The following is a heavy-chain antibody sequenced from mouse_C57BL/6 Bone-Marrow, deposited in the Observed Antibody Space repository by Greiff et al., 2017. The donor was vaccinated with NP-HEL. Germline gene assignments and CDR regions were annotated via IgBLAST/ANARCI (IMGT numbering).Heavy chain of an antibody. J-gene: IGHJ2*01. V-gene: IGHV1-81*01. CDR2: IYPRSGNT. CDR1: GYTFTSYG. D-gene: IGHD1-1*01. Sequence: VQRVESGAELARPGASVKLSCKASGYTFTSYGISWVKQRTGQGLEWIGEIYPRSGNTYYNEKFKGKATLTADKSSSTAYMELRSLTSEDSAVYFCARWEVLRYLFRWGQGTTLTVSS. CDR3: ARWEVLRYLFR.